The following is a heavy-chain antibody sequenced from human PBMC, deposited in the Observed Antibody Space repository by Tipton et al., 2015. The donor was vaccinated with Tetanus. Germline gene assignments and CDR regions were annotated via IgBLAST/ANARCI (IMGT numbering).Heavy chain of an antibody. CDR3: AKEALGVLNL. CDR2: ISGSRLTP. V-gene: IGHV3-23*01. Sequence: SLRLSCAASGFTFKSYTMNWVRQAPGNGLERVAAISGSRLTPYYADSVKGRFTISRDNSNNTLSLQLNSLRADDTALYYCAKEALGVLNLWGKGTTVIVSS. CDR1: GFTFKSYT. D-gene: IGHD1-14*01. J-gene: IGHJ6*04.